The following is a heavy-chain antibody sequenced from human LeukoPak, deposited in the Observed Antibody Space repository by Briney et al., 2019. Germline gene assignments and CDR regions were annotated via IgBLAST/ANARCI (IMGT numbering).Heavy chain of an antibody. CDR1: GFPFSSYG. CDR3: ARDGVGATPFDY. J-gene: IGHJ4*02. CDR2: IWSVGGAE. Sequence: GGSLRLSCVASGFPFSSYGMHWVRQAPGKGLEWVAVIWSVGGAEYYADSVKGRFTISRDNSKNMLFLQMNSLRAEDTAVYYCARDGVGATPFDYWGQGTLVTVSS. D-gene: IGHD1-26*01. V-gene: IGHV3-33*01.